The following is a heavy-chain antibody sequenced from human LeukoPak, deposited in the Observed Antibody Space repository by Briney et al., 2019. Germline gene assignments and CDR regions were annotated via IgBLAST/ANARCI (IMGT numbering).Heavy chain of an antibody. Sequence: PSQTLSLTCTVSGGSISSADYYWSWVRQPPGKGLEWIGYIYYSGSTYYNPSLKSRVTISVDTSKNQFSLKLSSVTAADTAVYYCARGYCSGGSCYSDLPGAQMYNWFDPWGQGTLVTVSS. CDR3: ARGYCSGGSCYSDLPGAQMYNWFDP. D-gene: IGHD2-15*01. CDR1: GGSISSADYY. CDR2: IYYSGST. J-gene: IGHJ5*02. V-gene: IGHV4-30-4*01.